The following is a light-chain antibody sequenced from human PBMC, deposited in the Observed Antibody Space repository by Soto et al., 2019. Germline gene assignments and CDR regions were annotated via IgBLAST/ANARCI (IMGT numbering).Light chain of an antibody. Sequence: QSVLAQPASVSGSPGQSITISCTGTISDVGSHNLVSWYQQHPDKAPKLIIYEVNERPSGVSSRFSGPKSGNTASLTVSGLQPDDEADYHCCSFAGSNPFPYVFGTGTKVTVL. J-gene: IGLJ1*01. CDR3: CSFAGSNPFPYV. CDR1: ISDVGSHNL. V-gene: IGLV2-23*02. CDR2: EVN.